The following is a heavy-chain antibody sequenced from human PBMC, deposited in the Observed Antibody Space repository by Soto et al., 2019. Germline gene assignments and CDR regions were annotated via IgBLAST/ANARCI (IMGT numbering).Heavy chain of an antibody. J-gene: IGHJ4*02. V-gene: IGHV1-2*02. CDR3: ARGRSVAGKKFDY. Sequence: QVQLVQSGAEVKKPGASVKVSCKASGYTFSGYYIHWVRQAPGQGPEWVGGINPNNGDTNYAQKYQGRVTMTRDTSITTVYMELNSLRSDDTAVYYCARGRSVAGKKFDYWGQGTLVTVS. CDR1: GYTFSGYY. D-gene: IGHD6-19*01. CDR2: INPNNGDT.